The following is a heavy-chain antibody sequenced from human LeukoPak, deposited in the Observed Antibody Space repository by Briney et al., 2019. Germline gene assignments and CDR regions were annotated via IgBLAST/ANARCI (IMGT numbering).Heavy chain of an antibody. D-gene: IGHD3-10*01. CDR1: GYSISSGYY. Sequence: SETLSLTCTVSGYSISSGYYWGWIRQPPGKGLEWIGSIHHSGITYNNPSLKSRVTISVDTSKKQFSLKLSSVTAADTAVYYCARGTYGSGRNYYYMDVWGKGTTVIVSS. CDR3: ARGTYGSGRNYYYMDV. V-gene: IGHV4-38-2*02. CDR2: IHHSGIT. J-gene: IGHJ6*03.